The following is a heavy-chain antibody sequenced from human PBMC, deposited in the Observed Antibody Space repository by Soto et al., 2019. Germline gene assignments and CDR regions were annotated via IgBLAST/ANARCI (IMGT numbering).Heavy chain of an antibody. V-gene: IGHV3-74*01. CDR2: INSDGSST. CDR1: GFTFSSYW. Sequence: XGSLRVSCSASGFTFSSYWMHWVRQAPGKGLVWVSRINSDGSSTSYADSVKGRFTISRDNAKNTLYLQMNSLRAEDTAVYYCARDQGYYDILTGYYNVGWFDHWRQGTLVTVSS. J-gene: IGHJ5*02. D-gene: IGHD3-9*01. CDR3: ARDQGYYDILTGYYNVGWFDH.